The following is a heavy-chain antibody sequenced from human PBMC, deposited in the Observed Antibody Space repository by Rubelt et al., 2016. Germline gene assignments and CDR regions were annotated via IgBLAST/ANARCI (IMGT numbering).Heavy chain of an antibody. J-gene: IGHJ4*02. Sequence: QLQLQESGPGLVKPSETLSLTCTVSGGSISSSSYYWGWIRQPPGKGLEWIGEIYHSGSTNYNPSPKSRVTISVDKSKTQFSLKLSSVTAADTAVYYCARVIAVAGTYFDYWGQGTLVTVSS. V-gene: IGHV4-39*07. D-gene: IGHD6-19*01. CDR2: IYHSGST. CDR3: ARVIAVAGTYFDY. CDR1: GGSISSSSYY.